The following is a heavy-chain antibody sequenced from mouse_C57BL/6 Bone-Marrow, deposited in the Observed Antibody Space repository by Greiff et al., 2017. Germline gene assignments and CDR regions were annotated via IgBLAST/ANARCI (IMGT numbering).Heavy chain of an antibody. J-gene: IGHJ4*01. Sequence: EVMLVESGGDLVKPGGSLKLSCAASGFTFSSYGMSWVRQTPDKRLEWVATISSGGSYTYYPDSVKGRVTISRDNAKNTLYLQMSSLKSEDTAMYYCARPHYYYEDYYAMDYWGQGTSVTVSS. CDR1: GFTFSSYG. V-gene: IGHV5-6*02. D-gene: IGHD1-1*01. CDR2: ISSGGSYT. CDR3: ARPHYYYEDYYAMDY.